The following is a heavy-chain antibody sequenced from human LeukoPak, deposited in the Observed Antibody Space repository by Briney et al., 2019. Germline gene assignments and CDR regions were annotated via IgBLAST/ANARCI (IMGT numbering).Heavy chain of an antibody. CDR3: ASGAYLSLDY. CDR1: GDSISSSSYY. D-gene: IGHD3-16*01. V-gene: IGHV4-39*07. Sequence: PSETLSLTCTVSGDSISSSSYYWGWIRQPLGKGLEWIGSIYYSGSTYYNPSLKSRVTISVDTSKNQFSLKLSSVTAADTAVYYCASGAYLSLDYWGQGTLVTVSS. CDR2: IYYSGST. J-gene: IGHJ4*02.